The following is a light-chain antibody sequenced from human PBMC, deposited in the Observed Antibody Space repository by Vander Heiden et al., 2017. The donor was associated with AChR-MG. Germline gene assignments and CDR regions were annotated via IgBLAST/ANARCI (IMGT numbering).Light chain of an antibody. CDR2: WAS. CDR3: QQYESTPCT. CDR1: QSVLYSSNNKNY. J-gene: IGKJ1*01. Sequence: DIVMTQSPDSLAVSLGERATINCKSSQSVLYSSNNKNYLAWYQQKPGQPPKLLIYWASTRESGVPDRFSGSGSGTDFTLTISSLQAEDVAVYYCQQYESTPCTFGQGTKVEIK. V-gene: IGKV4-1*01.